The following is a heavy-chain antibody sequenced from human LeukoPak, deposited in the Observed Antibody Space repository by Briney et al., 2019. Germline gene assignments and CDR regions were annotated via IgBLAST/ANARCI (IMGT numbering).Heavy chain of an antibody. CDR1: GGSISSYY. CDR2: IFYSGST. D-gene: IGHD5-18*01. V-gene: IGHV4-59*08. CDR3: ARPGVGSGRYGAFDI. Sequence: SETLSLTCTVSGGSISSYYWSWIRQPPGKGLEWIGYIFYSGSTNYNPSLESRVTMSVDTSKNQFSLKLRSVTAADTAVYYCARPGVGSGRYGAFDIWGQGTLVIVSS. J-gene: IGHJ3*02.